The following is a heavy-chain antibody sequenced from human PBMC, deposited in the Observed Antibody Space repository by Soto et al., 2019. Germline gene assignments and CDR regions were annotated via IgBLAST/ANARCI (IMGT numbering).Heavy chain of an antibody. CDR2: IKEDGSER. Sequence: EVQLVESGGGLVQPGGSLRLSCAASGFTFNTYRMTWVRQAPGKGLEWVANIKEDGSERFYEDSVKGRFTISRDNAKNSLFLQINSLRVEDTAVYYCAREEPALYCHGARCSIPHFAYWGQGTLVTVSS. J-gene: IGHJ4*02. D-gene: IGHD2-15*01. CDR3: AREEPALYCHGARCSIPHFAY. CDR1: GFTFNTYR. V-gene: IGHV3-7*01.